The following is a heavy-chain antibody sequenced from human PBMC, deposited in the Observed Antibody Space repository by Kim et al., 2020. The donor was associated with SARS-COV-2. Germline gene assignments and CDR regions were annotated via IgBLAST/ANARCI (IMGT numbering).Heavy chain of an antibody. CDR1: GGSISSYY. Sequence: SETLSLTCTVSGGSISSYYWSWIRQPPGKGLEWIGYIYYSGSTNYNPSLKSRVTISVDTSKNQFSLKLSSVTAADTAVYYCARSSGSSWSSDYWYFDLWGRGTLVTVSS. J-gene: IGHJ2*01. CDR2: IYYSGST. V-gene: IGHV4-59*01. D-gene: IGHD6-13*01. CDR3: ARSSGSSWSSDYWYFDL.